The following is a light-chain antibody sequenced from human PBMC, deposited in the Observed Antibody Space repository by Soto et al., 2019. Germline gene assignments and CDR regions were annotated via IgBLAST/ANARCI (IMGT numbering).Light chain of an antibody. CDR3: QQYVTSPLT. CDR1: QSVASNF. V-gene: IGKV3-20*01. CDR2: GAS. Sequence: ENVLTQSPGTLYLSPGERATLSCRASQSVASNFLAWYQQKPGQAPRLLIYGASTSATGIPDRFSGSGSGTDFTITISRLEPEDFAVYFCQQYVTSPLTFGGGTKVEFK. J-gene: IGKJ4*01.